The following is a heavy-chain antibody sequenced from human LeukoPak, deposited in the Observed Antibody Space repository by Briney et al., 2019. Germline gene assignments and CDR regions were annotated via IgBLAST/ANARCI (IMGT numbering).Heavy chain of an antibody. CDR1: GGSISNYY. D-gene: IGHD3-10*01. CDR2: ISDSGTT. J-gene: IGHJ6*03. Sequence: SETLSLTCTVSGGSISNYYWSWIRQPPGKGLEWIGYISDSGTTNYSPSLKNRVTTSLDTSKNQFSLQLRSVTAADTDVYYCARDFMVRGDQVNYYYYYMDVWGTGATITVSS. CDR3: ARDFMVRGDQVNYYYYYMDV. V-gene: IGHV4-59*01.